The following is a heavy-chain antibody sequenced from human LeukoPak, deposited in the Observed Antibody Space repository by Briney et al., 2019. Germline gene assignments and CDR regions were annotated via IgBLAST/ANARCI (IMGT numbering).Heavy chain of an antibody. D-gene: IGHD5-12*01. CDR3: ARGLSGYSGYDLIFYYYYMDV. V-gene: IGHV4-59*01. J-gene: IGHJ6*03. Sequence: PSETLSLTCTVSGGSISSYYWSWIRQPPGKGLEWIGYIYYSGSTNYNPSLKSRVTISVDTSKNQFSLKLSSVTAADTAVYYCARGLSGYSGYDLIFYYYYMDVWGKGTTVTVSS. CDR1: GGSISSYY. CDR2: IYYSGST.